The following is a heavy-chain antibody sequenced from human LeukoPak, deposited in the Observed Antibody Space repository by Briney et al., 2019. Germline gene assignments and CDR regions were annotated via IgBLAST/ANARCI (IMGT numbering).Heavy chain of an antibody. D-gene: IGHD3-22*01. V-gene: IGHV3-30*18. Sequence: GGSLRLSCAASGFTFSSYGMHWVRQAPGKGLEWVAVISYDGSNKYYADSVKGRFTISRDNSKNTLYLQMNSLRAEDTAVYYCAKYYYDSSGYYQDYWGQGTLVTVSS. J-gene: IGHJ4*02. CDR1: GFTFSSYG. CDR2: ISYDGSNK. CDR3: AKYYYDSSGYYQDY.